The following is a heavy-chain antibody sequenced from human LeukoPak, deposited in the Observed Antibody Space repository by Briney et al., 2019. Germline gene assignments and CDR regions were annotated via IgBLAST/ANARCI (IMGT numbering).Heavy chain of an antibody. J-gene: IGHJ4*02. V-gene: IGHV4-59*01. D-gene: IGHD3-10*01. CDR2: IYYSGST. CDR3: ARARDITMVRGVIITYDY. CDR1: GGSISSYY. Sequence: PPETLSLTCTVSGGSISSYYWSWIRQPPGKGLEWIGYIYYSGSTNYNPSLKSRVTISVDTSKNQFSLKLSSVTAADTAVYYCARARDITMVRGVIITYDYWGQGTLVTVSS.